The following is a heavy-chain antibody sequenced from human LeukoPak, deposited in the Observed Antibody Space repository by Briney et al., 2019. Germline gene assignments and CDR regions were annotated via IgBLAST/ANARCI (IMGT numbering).Heavy chain of an antibody. J-gene: IGHJ5*01. V-gene: IGHV4-59*01. CDR2: IYSSGIT. D-gene: IGHD4-17*01. Sequence: SETLSLTCTVSGGSISSYHWSWIRQPPGKGLEWIGYIYSSGITKYNPSLKSRVTISVDTSRNQFSLKLSSVTAADTAVYYCARVGYGDPDSWRQGTLVTVSS. CDR1: GGSISSYH. CDR3: ARVGYGDPDS.